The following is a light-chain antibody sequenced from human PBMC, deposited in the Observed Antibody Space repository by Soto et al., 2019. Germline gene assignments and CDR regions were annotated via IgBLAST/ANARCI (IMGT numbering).Light chain of an antibody. Sequence: EFVLTQSPGTLSLSPGERATLSCRASQSVRSSYLAWYQQKPGQAPRLLIYGASSRATGIPDRFGGSGSGTDFTLTISRLEPEDFAVYYCQQYGSSPPLSFGGGTKVDIK. J-gene: IGKJ4*01. CDR1: QSVRSSY. CDR2: GAS. CDR3: QQYGSSPPLS. V-gene: IGKV3-20*01.